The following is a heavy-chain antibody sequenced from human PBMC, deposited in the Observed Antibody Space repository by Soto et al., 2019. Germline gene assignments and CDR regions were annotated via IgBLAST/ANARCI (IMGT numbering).Heavy chain of an antibody. J-gene: IGHJ4*02. Sequence: GGSLRLSCAASGFTFSSYGMHWVRQAPGKGLEWVAVISYDGSNKYYADSVKGRFTISRDNSKNTLYLQMNSLRAEDTAVYYCATLPTTYYDSSGYSHFDYWGQGTLVTVSS. D-gene: IGHD3-22*01. CDR2: ISYDGSNK. CDR3: ATLPTTYYDSSGYSHFDY. CDR1: GFTFSSYG. V-gene: IGHV3-30*03.